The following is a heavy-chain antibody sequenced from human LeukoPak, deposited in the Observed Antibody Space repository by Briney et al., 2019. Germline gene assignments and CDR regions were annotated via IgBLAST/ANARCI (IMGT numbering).Heavy chain of an antibody. J-gene: IGHJ4*02. Sequence: PSETLSLTCTVSGYSISSGYYWGWIRQPPGKGLEWIGSIYHSGSTYYNPSLKSRVTISVDTSKNQFSLKLSSVTAADTAVYYCARASAVAGQVFGYWGQGTLVTVSS. D-gene: IGHD6-19*01. CDR1: GYSISSGYY. V-gene: IGHV4-38-2*02. CDR2: IYHSGST. CDR3: ARASAVAGQVFGY.